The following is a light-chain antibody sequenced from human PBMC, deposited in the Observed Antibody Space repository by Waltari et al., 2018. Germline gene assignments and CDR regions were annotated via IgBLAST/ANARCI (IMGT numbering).Light chain of an antibody. CDR2: DVN. CDR3: SSYTSSSTYV. J-gene: IGLJ1*01. CDR1: SSDVGGYNS. V-gene: IGLV2-14*01. Sequence: QSALTQPASVSGSPGQSITISCTGTSSDVGGYNSVSWYQQHPGKAPKLMIYDVNHRPSGVSNRFSGSKSGNTASLTISGLQAEDEADYYCSSYTSSSTYVFGTETKVTVL.